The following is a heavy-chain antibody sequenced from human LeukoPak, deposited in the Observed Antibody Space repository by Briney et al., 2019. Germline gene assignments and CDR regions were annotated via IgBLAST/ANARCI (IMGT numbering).Heavy chain of an antibody. J-gene: IGHJ6*03. V-gene: IGHV3-7*01. D-gene: IGHD6-19*01. CDR2: MRQDGNEK. CDR3: ARESIAVAGNYYYYYYMDV. Sequence: GGSLRLSCVASGFTFSSYWMTWVRQAPGKGLEWVANMRQDGNEKYYVDSVRGRFTISRDNVKNSLYLQMNSLRAEDTAVYYCARESIAVAGNYYYYYYMDVWGKGTTVTVSS. CDR1: GFTFSSYW.